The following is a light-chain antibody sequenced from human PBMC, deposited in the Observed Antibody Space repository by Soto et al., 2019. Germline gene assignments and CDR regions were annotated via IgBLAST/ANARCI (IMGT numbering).Light chain of an antibody. CDR3: SSYRSGSTYV. CDR1: SSDVGAYDY. V-gene: IGLV2-14*01. CDR2: EVS. Sequence: QSALTQPASVSGSPGQSITISCTGTSSDVGAYDYVSWYQQYPGKAPKLIIYEVSDRPSGVSYRFSGSKSGNTASLTISGLQTEDEADYYCSSYRSGSTYVFGTGTK. J-gene: IGLJ1*01.